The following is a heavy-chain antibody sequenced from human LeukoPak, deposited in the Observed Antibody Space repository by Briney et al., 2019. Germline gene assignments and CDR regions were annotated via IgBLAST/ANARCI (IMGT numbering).Heavy chain of an antibody. CDR2: FDPEDGET. CDR1: GYTLTELS. V-gene: IGHV1-24*01. D-gene: IGHD3-22*01. CDR3: ATAYDSRGYYYLYFQP. Sequence: GASVKVSCKVSGYTLTELSMHWVRQAPGKGLEWMGGFDPEDGETIYAQKFQGRVTMTEDTSTDTAYMELSSLRSEDTAVYYCATAYDSRGYYYLYFQPWGQGTLVTVSS. J-gene: IGHJ1*01.